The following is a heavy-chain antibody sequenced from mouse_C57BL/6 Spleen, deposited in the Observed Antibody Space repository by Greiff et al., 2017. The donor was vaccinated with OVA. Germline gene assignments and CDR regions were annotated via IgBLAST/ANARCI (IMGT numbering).Heavy chain of an antibody. CDR2: IDPNGGGT. Sequence: QVQLQQPGAELVKPGASVKLSCKASGYTFTSYWMHWVKQRPGRGLEWIGRIDPNGGGTKYNEKFKSKATLTVDKPSSTAYMQLSSLTSEDSAVEYCARVGHTDWFAYWGQGTLVTVSA. CDR1: GYTFTSYW. V-gene: IGHV1-72*01. J-gene: IGHJ3*01. CDR3: ARVGHTDWFAY.